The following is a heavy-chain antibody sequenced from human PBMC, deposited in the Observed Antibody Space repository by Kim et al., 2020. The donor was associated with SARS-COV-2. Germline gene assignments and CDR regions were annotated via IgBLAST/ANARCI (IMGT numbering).Heavy chain of an antibody. CDR3: ARVGDNNGWWAFFDT. CDR2: MSNSGGSI. Sequence: GGSLRLSCAGSGFIFRDYSMNWVRQPPGKGLEWVSSMSNSGGSIYYSDSVRSRFTISRDNAKNSLSLQMNGLRPEDTGVYYCARVGDNNGWWAFFDTWGPGILVTVSS. CDR1: GFIFRDYS. V-gene: IGHV3-21*01. D-gene: IGHD6-19*01. J-gene: IGHJ4*02.